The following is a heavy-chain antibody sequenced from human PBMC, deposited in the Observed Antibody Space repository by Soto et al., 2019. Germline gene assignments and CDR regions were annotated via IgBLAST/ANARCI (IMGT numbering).Heavy chain of an antibody. CDR2: IHPGESDT. Sequence: PGESLKISCKSYGYIFTTYWIAWVRQMPGKGLEWMGSIHPGESDTRYSPSFQGQVTISADRSITTAYLQWSSLKASDTAMYYCARHEATYYNFYGMDVWGQGTTVTVSS. CDR1: GYIFTTYW. CDR3: ARHEATYYNFYGMDV. J-gene: IGHJ6*02. V-gene: IGHV5-51*01.